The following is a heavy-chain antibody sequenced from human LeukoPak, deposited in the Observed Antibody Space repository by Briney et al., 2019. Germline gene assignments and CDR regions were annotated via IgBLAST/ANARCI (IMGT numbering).Heavy chain of an antibody. CDR2: INHSGST. CDR1: GGSFGGYY. CDR3: ARVRYYDSSGYYYYYGMDV. V-gene: IGHV4-34*01. Sequence: PSETLSLTCAVYGGSFGGYYWSWIRQPPGKGLEWIGEINHSGSTNYNPSLKSRVTISVDTSKNQFSLKLSSVTAADTAVYYCARVRYYDSSGYYYYYGMDVWGQGTTVTVSS. D-gene: IGHD3-22*01. J-gene: IGHJ6*02.